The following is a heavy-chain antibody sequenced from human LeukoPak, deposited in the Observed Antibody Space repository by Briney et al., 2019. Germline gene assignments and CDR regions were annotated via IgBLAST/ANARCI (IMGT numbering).Heavy chain of an antibody. V-gene: IGHV3-7*01. CDR1: GFTVRNNY. Sequence: PGGSLRLSCAASGFTVRNNYMSWVRQAPGKGLEWVANIKQDGSEKYYVDSVQGRFTISRDNGKNSLFLQMNSLRAEDTAVYYCATVSGPYDYWGQGALVTVSS. CDR2: IKQDGSEK. J-gene: IGHJ4*02. D-gene: IGHD1-26*01. CDR3: ATVSGPYDY.